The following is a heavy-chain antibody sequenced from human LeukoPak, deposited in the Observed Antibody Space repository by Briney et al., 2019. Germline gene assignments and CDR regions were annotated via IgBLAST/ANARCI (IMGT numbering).Heavy chain of an antibody. V-gene: IGHV3-21*01. Sequence: GGSLRLSCAASGFTFSNAWMSWVRQAPGKGLEWVSSISSSSSYIYYADSVKGRFAISRDNAKNSLYLQMNSLRAEDTAVYYCARDLPPNSFYDSSGSQDYWGQGTLVTVSS. J-gene: IGHJ4*02. CDR1: GFTFSNAW. D-gene: IGHD3-22*01. CDR3: ARDLPPNSFYDSSGSQDY. CDR2: ISSSSSYI.